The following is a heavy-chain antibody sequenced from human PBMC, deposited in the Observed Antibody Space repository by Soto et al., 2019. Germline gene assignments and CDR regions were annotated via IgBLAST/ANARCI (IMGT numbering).Heavy chain of an antibody. CDR1: GGSFSSYA. V-gene: IGHV1-69*06. Sequence: QVQLVQSGAEVKKPGSSVKVSCKASGGSFSSYAISWVRQAPVQGLEWMGGIIPIFGTATYARKFQGRVTIIADKATSTADMELSSLRSEDTAVYYCARAGPVAGNHAFDIWGQGTLVTVSS. CDR2: IIPIFGTA. CDR3: ARAGPVAGNHAFDI. J-gene: IGHJ3*02. D-gene: IGHD6-19*01.